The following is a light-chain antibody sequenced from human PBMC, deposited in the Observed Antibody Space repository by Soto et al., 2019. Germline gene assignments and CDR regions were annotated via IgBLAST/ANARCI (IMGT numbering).Light chain of an antibody. J-gene: IGKJ1*01. CDR3: HQYGSSPRT. V-gene: IGKV3-20*01. CDR1: QSVRSDY. CDR2: GAS. Sequence: EIVLTQSPGTLSLSPGERATLSCRASQSVRSDYLAWYQQKPGQAPRLHIYGASTRATGIPDRFTGSGSGTDFTLNISRLEPEDFAVYYCHQYGSSPRTFGQGTKVEIK.